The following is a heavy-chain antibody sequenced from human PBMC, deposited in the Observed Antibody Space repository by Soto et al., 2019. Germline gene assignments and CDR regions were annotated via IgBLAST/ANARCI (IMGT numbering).Heavy chain of an antibody. CDR2: ISGSGDGDGT. Sequence: GGSLRLSCAASGFTFGSYAMTWFGQAPGRGLEWVSAISGSGDGDGTYYADSVKGRFTISRDNSKNTLYLQMNSLRAEDTALYYCAIYLRGYRGYGRFDQWGKGNLVTVSS. V-gene: IGHV3-23*01. CDR1: GFTFGSYA. CDR3: AIYLRGYRGYGRFDQ. D-gene: IGHD5-12*01. J-gene: IGHJ4*02.